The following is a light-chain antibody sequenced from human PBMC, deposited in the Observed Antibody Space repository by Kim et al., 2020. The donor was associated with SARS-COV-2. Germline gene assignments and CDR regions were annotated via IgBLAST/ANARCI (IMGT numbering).Light chain of an antibody. J-gene: IGKJ4*01. CDR1: QSVRNS. CDR3: QQRYNWPLT. V-gene: IGKV3-11*01. Sequence: LSPGDRATLSCRASQSVRNSLAWFQQKPGQAPRPLIFETSNRAPGIPARFSVSGSGTAFTLTSSSPDPEDFAVYYCQQRYNWPLTFGGGAKVDIK. CDR2: ETS.